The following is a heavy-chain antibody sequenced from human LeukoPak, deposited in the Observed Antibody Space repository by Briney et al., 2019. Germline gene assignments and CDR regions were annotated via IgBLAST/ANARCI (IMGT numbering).Heavy chain of an antibody. J-gene: IGHJ6*02. CDR2: IIPILGIA. Sequence: ASVKVSCKASGGTFSSYAISWVRQAPGQGLEWMGRIIPILGIANYAQKFQGRVTITADKSTSTAYMELSSLRSEDMAVYYCARDLLGFWSGSNPYYYYGMDVWGQGTTVTVSS. CDR1: GGTFSSYA. V-gene: IGHV1-69*04. CDR3: ARDLLGFWSGSNPYYYYGMDV. D-gene: IGHD3-3*01.